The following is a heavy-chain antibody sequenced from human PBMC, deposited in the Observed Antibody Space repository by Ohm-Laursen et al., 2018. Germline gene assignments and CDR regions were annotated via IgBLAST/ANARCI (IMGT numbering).Heavy chain of an antibody. CDR2: ISRSGGVAT. CDR1: GFPFSAYS. V-gene: IGHV3-23*01. D-gene: IGHD6-19*01. CDR3: ADATDSGSGWYYFDH. J-gene: IGHJ4*02. Sequence: GSLRLSCTASGFPFSAYSMNWVRQAPGKGLEWVSGISRSGGVATYYADSVRGRFTISRDNSENTLYLQMNSLKADDTAIYYCADATDSGSGWYYFDHWGQGTLVTVSA.